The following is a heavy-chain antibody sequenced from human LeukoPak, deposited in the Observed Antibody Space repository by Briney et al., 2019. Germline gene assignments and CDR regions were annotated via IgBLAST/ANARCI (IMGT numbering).Heavy chain of an antibody. J-gene: IGHJ3*02. CDR2: ISSSSSTI. CDR1: GFTFSSYS. D-gene: IGHD1-26*01. V-gene: IGHV3-48*01. Sequence: GGSLRLSCAASGFTFSSYSMNWVRQAPGKGLEWVSYISSSSSTIYYADSVKGRFTISRDNAKNSLYLQMNSLRAEDTAVYYCARGRETNAFGIWGQGTMVTVSS. CDR3: ARGRETNAFGI.